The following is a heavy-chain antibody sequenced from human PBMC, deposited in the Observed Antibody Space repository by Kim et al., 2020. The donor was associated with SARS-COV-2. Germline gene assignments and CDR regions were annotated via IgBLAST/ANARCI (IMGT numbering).Heavy chain of an antibody. CDR3: ARAPYSSSWYNQDYYYYYGMDV. CDR2: IYYSGST. D-gene: IGHD6-13*01. Sequence: SETLSLTCTVSGGSVSSGSYYWSWIRQPPGKGLEWIGYIYYSGSTNYNPSLKSRVTISVDTSKNQFSLKLSSVTAADTAVYYCARAPYSSSWYNQDYYYYYGMDVWGQGTTVTVSS. CDR1: GGSVSSGSYY. J-gene: IGHJ6*02. V-gene: IGHV4-61*01.